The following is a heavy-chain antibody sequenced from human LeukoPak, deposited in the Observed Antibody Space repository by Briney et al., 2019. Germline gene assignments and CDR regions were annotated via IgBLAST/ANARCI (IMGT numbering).Heavy chain of an antibody. CDR2: IYTRGST. V-gene: IGHV4-4*07. Sequence: SVTLSLTCTVSGGSINNYYWSWIRQPAGKGLEWIGRIYTRGSTNYNPSLKSRVTMSVDTSKNQFSLKLSSVTAADTAVYYCARGRYCSADICSGGDAFNIWGQGTMVSVSS. CDR3: ARGRYCSADICSGGDAFNI. CDR1: GGSINNYY. J-gene: IGHJ3*02. D-gene: IGHD2-15*01.